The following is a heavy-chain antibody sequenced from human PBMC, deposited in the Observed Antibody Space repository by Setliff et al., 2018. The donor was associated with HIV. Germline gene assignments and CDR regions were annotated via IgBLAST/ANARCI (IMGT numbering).Heavy chain of an antibody. J-gene: IGHJ4*02. D-gene: IGHD3-10*01. V-gene: IGHV4-59*01. CDR1: GGSFSGYY. CDR3: ARGAGAFGAKLDS. Sequence: NPSETLSLTCAVYGGSFSGYYWSWIRQPPGKGLEWLGYMSFSANSNYNPSLKNRITISIDTSKNQFSLRLKSVTAADAAIYYCARGAGAFGAKLDSWGQGSLVTVSS. CDR2: MSFSANS.